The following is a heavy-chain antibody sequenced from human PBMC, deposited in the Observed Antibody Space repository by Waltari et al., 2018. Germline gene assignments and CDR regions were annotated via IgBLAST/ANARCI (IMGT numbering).Heavy chain of an antibody. Sequence: EVQLVESGGGLVQPGGSLRLSCAASGFTFSSYAMSWVRQAPGKGLEWVSAISGSGGSTYYADSVKGRFTISRDNSKNTLYLQMNSLRAEDTAVYYCAKGGKGSWSLDDAFDIWGQGTMVTVSS. D-gene: IGHD6-13*01. CDR3: AKGGKGSWSLDDAFDI. V-gene: IGHV3-23*04. CDR1: GFTFSSYA. CDR2: ISGSGGST. J-gene: IGHJ3*02.